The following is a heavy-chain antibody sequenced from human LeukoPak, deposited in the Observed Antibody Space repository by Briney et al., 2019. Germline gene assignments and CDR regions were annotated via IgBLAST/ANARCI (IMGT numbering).Heavy chain of an antibody. CDR2: IFYSGSP. CDR1: GGSISSYY. Sequence: ASETLSLTCTVSGGSISSYYWSWIRQPPGKGLEWIGNIFYSGSPNYNPSLKSRVTVSFDTSKNQFSLNLSSVTAADTAVYYCARSAFLVTAPGLYYFDYWGQGTLVAVSS. D-gene: IGHD6-13*01. V-gene: IGHV4-59*12. J-gene: IGHJ4*02. CDR3: ARSAFLVTAPGLYYFDY.